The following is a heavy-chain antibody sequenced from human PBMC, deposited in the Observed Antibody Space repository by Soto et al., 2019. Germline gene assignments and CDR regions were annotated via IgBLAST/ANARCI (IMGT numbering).Heavy chain of an antibody. D-gene: IGHD5-18*01. V-gene: IGHV4-59*08. CDR1: GGSISSYY. CDR3: ARQDTAMEIRY. Sequence: SETLSLTCTVSGGSISSYYWSWIRQPPGKGLEWIGYIYYSGSTNYNPSLKSRVTISVDTSKNQFSLKLSSVTAADTAVYYCARQDTAMEIRYWGQGTLVTVSS. CDR2: IYYSGST. J-gene: IGHJ4*02.